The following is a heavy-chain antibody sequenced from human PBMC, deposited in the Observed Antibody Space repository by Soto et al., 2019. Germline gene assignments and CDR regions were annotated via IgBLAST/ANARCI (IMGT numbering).Heavy chain of an antibody. CDR1: GDIFSGYS. D-gene: IGHD5-12*01. CDR2: IIPIFGTT. Sequence: QVQLVQSGAEVKRPGSSVKVSCKTSGDIFSGYSISWVRQAPGQGLEWMGGIIPIFGTTDYAQRFHGRVTITADKSTTTVYMDLYSLKSEDTAVYYCARDLGSGYDSGDYWGQGTLVTVSS. J-gene: IGHJ4*02. V-gene: IGHV1-69*14. CDR3: ARDLGSGYDSGDY.